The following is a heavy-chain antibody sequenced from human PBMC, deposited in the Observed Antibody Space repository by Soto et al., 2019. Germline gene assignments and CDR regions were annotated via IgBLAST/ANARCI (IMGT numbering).Heavy chain of an antibody. J-gene: IGHJ5*02. CDR2: IYPADSET. V-gene: IGHV5-51*01. CDR1: GYSFITYW. Sequence: GESLKISCKGSGYSFITYWIGWVRQMPGKGLEWMAMIYPADSETGYSPSFQGHVTVSADKSISTAYLQWSSLKASDTAIYYCARLLITMATGVIPSDGWFDPWGQGTLVTVSS. D-gene: IGHD3-10*01. CDR3: ARLLITMATGVIPSDGWFDP.